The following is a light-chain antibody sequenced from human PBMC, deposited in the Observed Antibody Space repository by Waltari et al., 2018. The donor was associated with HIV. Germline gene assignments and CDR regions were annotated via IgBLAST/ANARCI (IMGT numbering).Light chain of an antibody. V-gene: IGLV1-40*01. CDR1: QSNLGAGFD. Sequence: QSVLTQPPSVSGAPGQRVSIPCTGSQSNLGAGFDVTRYQQVPGTAPTLLSYDTTNRPSGVPARFCGAKSGASASLASTGLQAEDEAYYYCQSYDRGGSGSVVFGGGTKLTVL. CDR2: DTT. J-gene: IGLJ2*01. CDR3: QSYDRGGSGSVV.